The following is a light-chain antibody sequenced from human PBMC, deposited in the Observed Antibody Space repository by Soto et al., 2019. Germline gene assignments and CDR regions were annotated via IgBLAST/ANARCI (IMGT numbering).Light chain of an antibody. J-gene: IGKJ1*01. CDR1: QSISTW. CDR2: DAS. Sequence: DIPMAQSPSTLSASVGARVTITCRASQSISTWLAWYQQKPGKALKLLIYDASTLRSGVPSRFSGSGSGTEFTLTSSSLQPDDFATYYCQRYSSYSWMFGQGTKVEF. V-gene: IGKV1-5*01. CDR3: QRYSSYSWM.